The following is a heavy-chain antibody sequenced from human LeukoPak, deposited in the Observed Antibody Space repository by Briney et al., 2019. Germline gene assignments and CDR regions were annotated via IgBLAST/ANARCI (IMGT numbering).Heavy chain of an antibody. CDR1: GDSISNYY. CDR3: ASTDYYDSDWFDP. CDR2: FYISGST. D-gene: IGHD3-16*01. J-gene: IGHJ5*02. V-gene: IGHV4-4*07. Sequence: PSETLSLTCTVSGDSISNYYWNWIRQPAGKGLEWLGRFYISGSTNYNPSLESRVTMSIDTSKKQFSLQLSSVTAADTAVYYCASTDYYDSDWFDPWGQGTLVTVSS.